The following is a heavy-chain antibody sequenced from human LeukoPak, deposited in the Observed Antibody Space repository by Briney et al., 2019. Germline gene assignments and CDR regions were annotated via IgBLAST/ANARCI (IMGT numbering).Heavy chain of an antibody. V-gene: IGHV4-59*11. J-gene: IGHJ3*02. CDR1: GGSISSHY. D-gene: IGHD2-2*01. CDR2: IYYSGST. Sequence: PSETLSLTCTVSGGSISSHYWSWIRQPPGKGLEWIGYIYYSGSTNYNPSLKSRVTISVDTSKNQFSLKLSSVTAADTAVYYCAADPDCSSTSCRIDDAFDIWGQGTMVTVSS. CDR3: AADPDCSSTSCRIDDAFDI.